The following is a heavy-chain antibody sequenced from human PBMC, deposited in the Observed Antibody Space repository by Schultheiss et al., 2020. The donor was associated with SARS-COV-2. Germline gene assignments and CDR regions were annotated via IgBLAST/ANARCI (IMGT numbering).Heavy chain of an antibody. CDR3: ARLYTSGPEFYFDY. CDR1: GGSISSGTHF. D-gene: IGHD6-19*01. Sequence: SETLSLTCTVSGGSISSGTHFWGWIRQPPGKGLEWIGYIDYSGRIFYNPSLKSRLTISVDTSQNQFSLKLTSVTAADAAVYYCARLYTSGPEFYFDYWGQGTLVTVSS. V-gene: IGHV4-30-4*08. CDR2: IDYSGRI. J-gene: IGHJ4*02.